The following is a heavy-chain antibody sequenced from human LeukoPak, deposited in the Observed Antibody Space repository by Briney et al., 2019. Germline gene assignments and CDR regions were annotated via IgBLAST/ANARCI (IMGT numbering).Heavy chain of an antibody. J-gene: IGHJ4*02. Sequence: GGSLRLSCVVSGFTFSGYSMNWVRQAPGKGLEWISYISGSGNTKFYTGAMKGRFTVSRDNAKNSLYLQMDSLRDGNTAVYYCTRGRPGHYYDYWGQGTLVTVSS. D-gene: IGHD7-27*01. V-gene: IGHV3-48*02. CDR3: TRGRPGHYYDY. CDR2: ISGSGNTK. CDR1: GFTFSGYS.